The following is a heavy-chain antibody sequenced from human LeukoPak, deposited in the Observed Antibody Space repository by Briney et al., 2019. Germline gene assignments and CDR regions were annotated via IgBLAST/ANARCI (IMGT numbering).Heavy chain of an antibody. Sequence: RGSLRLSCAASGFTVSSNYMSWVRQAPGKGLGWVSVIYSGGSTYYADSVKGRLTLSRDNSKNTLYLQMNSLRAEDTAVYYCARVPVAGTFPIGYMDVWGKGTTVTVSS. D-gene: IGHD6-19*01. J-gene: IGHJ6*03. CDR2: IYSGGST. V-gene: IGHV3-53*01. CDR1: GFTVSSNY. CDR3: ARVPVAGTFPIGYMDV.